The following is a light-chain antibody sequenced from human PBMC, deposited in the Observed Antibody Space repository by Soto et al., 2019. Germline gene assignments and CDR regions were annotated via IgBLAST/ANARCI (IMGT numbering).Light chain of an antibody. J-gene: IGKJ1*01. CDR3: QQHNSSPWT. CDR1: QSISDW. V-gene: IGKV1-5*01. CDR2: DAS. Sequence: DIQMTQSPSTLSASVGDRVTITCRASQSISDWLAWFQQKPGKAPKVLIYDASTLESGVPSRFSGSGAGTEFTLTISSLQPEDSATYYWQQHNSSPWTFGQGTRVEIK.